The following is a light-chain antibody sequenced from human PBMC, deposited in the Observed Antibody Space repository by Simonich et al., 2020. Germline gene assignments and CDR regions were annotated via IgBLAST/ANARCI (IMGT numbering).Light chain of an antibody. CDR2: EDS. J-gene: IGLJ3*02. CDR3: YSTDSSGNHWV. CDR1: ALPKKY. V-gene: IGLV3-10*01. Sequence: SYELTQPPSVSVSPGQTARITCSGDALPKKYAYWYQQKSGQATVLVIYEDSKRPAGIPGRFSGSRSGTRATLTISGAQVEDEADYYCYSTDSSGNHWVFGGGTKLTVL.